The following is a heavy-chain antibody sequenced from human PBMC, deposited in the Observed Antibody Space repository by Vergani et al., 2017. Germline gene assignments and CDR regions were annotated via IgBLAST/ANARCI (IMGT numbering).Heavy chain of an antibody. CDR3: ARDSVIAPHDAFDI. J-gene: IGHJ3*02. D-gene: IGHD3-10*01. CDR1: GGTFSSYA. Sequence: QVQLVQSGAEVKKPGASVKVSCKASGGTFSSYAISWVRQAPGQGLEWMGRIIPILGIANYAQKFQGRVTSTADKSTSTAYMELSSLRSEDTAVYYCARDSVIAPHDAFDIWGQGTMVTVSS. V-gene: IGHV1-69*04. CDR2: IIPILGIA.